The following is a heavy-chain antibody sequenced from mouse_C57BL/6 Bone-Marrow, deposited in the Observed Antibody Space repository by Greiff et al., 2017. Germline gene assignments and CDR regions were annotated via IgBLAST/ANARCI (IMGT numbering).Heavy chain of an antibody. V-gene: IGHV5-4*01. CDR1: GFTFSSYA. Sequence: EVMLVESGGGLVKPGGSLKLSCAASGFTFSSYAMSWVRQPPEKRLEWVATISDGGSYHYYPALVKGRFTISRDNAKDNLYLQMRHLKSEYTAMYYCAREAYDYGAYWGQGTLVTVSA. J-gene: IGHJ3*01. D-gene: IGHD2-4*01. CDR2: ISDGGSYH. CDR3: AREAYDYGAY.